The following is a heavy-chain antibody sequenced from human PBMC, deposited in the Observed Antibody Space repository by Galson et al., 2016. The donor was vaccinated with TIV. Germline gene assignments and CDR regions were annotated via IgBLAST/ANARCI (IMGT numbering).Heavy chain of an antibody. D-gene: IGHD2-2*01. CDR1: GYSFLSYG. Sequence: SVKVSCKASGYSFLSYGMTWVRQAPGRGLEWLGWISAYNGDIKSARKFQGRVTMTTDTSTNTAYMELRSLGSDDTAVYYCATELYCSSISCYYYYGLDVWGQGIQVTVS. V-gene: IGHV1-18*04. CDR2: ISAYNGDI. J-gene: IGHJ6*02. CDR3: ATELYCSSISCYYYYGLDV.